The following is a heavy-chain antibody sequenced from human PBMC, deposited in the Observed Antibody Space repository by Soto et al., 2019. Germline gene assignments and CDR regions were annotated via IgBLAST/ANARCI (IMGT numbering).Heavy chain of an antibody. Sequence: GASVKVSCKASGYTFTGYYMHWVRQAPGQGLEWMGWIIPNSGRTNYAQKFQGWVTRTRYTSISTAYMELSRLRSDDTAVYYCARASDIVATSYYYGMDVWGQGTTVTVSS. V-gene: IGHV1-2*04. D-gene: IGHD5-12*01. J-gene: IGHJ6*02. CDR1: GYTFTGYY. CDR3: ARASDIVATSYYYGMDV. CDR2: IIPNSGRT.